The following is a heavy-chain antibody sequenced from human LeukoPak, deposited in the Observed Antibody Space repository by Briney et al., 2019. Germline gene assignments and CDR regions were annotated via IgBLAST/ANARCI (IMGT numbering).Heavy chain of an antibody. J-gene: IGHJ5*02. D-gene: IGHD3-10*02. V-gene: IGHV4-39*07. CDR3: ARLGSGSNNWFDP. CDR1: GGSISSSSYY. Sequence: PSETLSLTCTVSGGSISSSSYYWGWIRQPPGKGLEWIGSIYYSGSTYYNPSLKSRVPISVDTSKNQFSLKLSSVTAADTAVYYCARLGSGSNNWFDPWGQGTLVTVSS. CDR2: IYYSGST.